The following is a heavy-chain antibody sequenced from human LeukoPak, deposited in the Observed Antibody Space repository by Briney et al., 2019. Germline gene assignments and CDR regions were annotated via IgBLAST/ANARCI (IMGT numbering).Heavy chain of an antibody. CDR2: IKQDGSEK. V-gene: IGHV3-7*01. J-gene: IGHJ4*02. Sequence: GGSLRLSCAASGFTFSSYWMSWVRQAPGKGLEWVANIKQDGSEKYYVDSVKGRFTISRDNAKNSLYLQMNSLRAEATAVYYCARDRRYDFWSGYLRGFDYWGQGTLVTVSS. CDR3: ARDRRYDFWSGYLRGFDY. CDR1: GFTFSSYW. D-gene: IGHD3-3*01.